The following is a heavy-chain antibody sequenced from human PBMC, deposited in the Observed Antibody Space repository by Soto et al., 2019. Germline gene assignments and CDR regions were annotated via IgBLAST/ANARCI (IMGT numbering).Heavy chain of an antibody. V-gene: IGHV1-46*01. Sequence: ASVKVSCKASGYTFTSYYVHWVRQAPGQRLEWMGIINPSTGGTNYPQKFQGKFTTTRDTSASTAYMELSSLRSEDTAVYYCARDAYYDYVWGSYEYDYWGQGTLVTVSS. CDR1: GYTFTSYY. CDR3: ARDAYYDYVWGSYEYDY. CDR2: INPSTGGT. D-gene: IGHD3-16*01. J-gene: IGHJ4*02.